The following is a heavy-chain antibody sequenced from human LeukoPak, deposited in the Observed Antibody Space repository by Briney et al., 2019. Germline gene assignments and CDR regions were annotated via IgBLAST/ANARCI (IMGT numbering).Heavy chain of an antibody. J-gene: IGHJ6*03. CDR1: GFTFSSYA. CDR2: ISSSSSYI. D-gene: IGHD3-16*01. CDR3: ARGGGTYYYYYYMDV. Sequence: GGSLRLSCAASGFTFSSYAMSWDRQAPGKGLEWVSSISSSSSYIYYADSVKGRFTISRDNSKNTLYLQMNSLRAEDTAVYYCARGGGTYYYYYYMDVWGKGTTVTVSS. V-gene: IGHV3-21*01.